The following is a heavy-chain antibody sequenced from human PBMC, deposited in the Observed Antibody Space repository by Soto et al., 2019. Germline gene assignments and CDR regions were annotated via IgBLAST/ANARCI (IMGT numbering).Heavy chain of an antibody. V-gene: IGHV5-10-1*01. J-gene: IGHJ6*02. D-gene: IGHD2-2*01. Sequence: ESLKISCKGSGYSFTSYWISWVRQMPGKGLEWMGRIDPSDSYTNYSPTFQGHVTISADKSISTAYLQWSSLKASDTAMYYCLRHGYVSSTTCYGYYYYYGMDVWGQGTTVTVSS. CDR1: GYSFTSYW. CDR2: IDPSDSYT. CDR3: LRHGYVSSTTCYGYYYYYGMDV.